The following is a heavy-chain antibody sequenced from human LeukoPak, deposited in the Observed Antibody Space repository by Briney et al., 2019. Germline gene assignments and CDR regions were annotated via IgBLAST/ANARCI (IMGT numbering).Heavy chain of an antibody. V-gene: IGHV4-59*11. CDR3: ALVWSDYDSSGYQYYFDY. J-gene: IGHJ4*02. CDR2: IDYSGST. D-gene: IGHD3-22*01. CDR1: GGSISSHY. Sequence: PSETLSLTCTVSGGSISSHYWSWIRQPPGNGLEWIGYIDYSGSTNYNPSLKSRVTISVDTSKNQFSLKLSSVTAADTAVYYCALVWSDYDSSGYQYYFDYWGQGTLVTVSS.